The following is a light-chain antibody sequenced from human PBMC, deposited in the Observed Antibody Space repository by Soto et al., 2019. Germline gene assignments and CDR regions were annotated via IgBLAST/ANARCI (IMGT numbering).Light chain of an antibody. CDR3: QNYNRAPWT. J-gene: IGKJ1*01. V-gene: IGKV1-27*01. CDR2: GAS. CDR1: EDISNY. Sequence: DIQMTQSPSSLSASVGDRVTITCRASEDISNYLAWYQQKPGKVPKLLIYGASTLQSEVPSRFSGSGSGTDFTLTISSLQTEDVATYYCQNYNRAPWTFGQGTKVESK.